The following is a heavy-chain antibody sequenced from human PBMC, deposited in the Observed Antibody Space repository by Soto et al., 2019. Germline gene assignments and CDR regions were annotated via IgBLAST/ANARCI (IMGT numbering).Heavy chain of an antibody. CDR2: ISGSGGTT. Sequence: PGGPLSLSCEASGFPFTTYPMNWVPQAPGKGLEWVSAISGSGGTTYYADSVQGRFIISRDNSKNTLYLQMNSLTAEDTAIYYCAKGRSAVVVVRFDPWGQGTLVTVSS. V-gene: IGHV3-23*01. CDR3: AKGRSAVVVVRFDP. J-gene: IGHJ5*02. CDR1: GFPFTTYP. D-gene: IGHD2-15*01.